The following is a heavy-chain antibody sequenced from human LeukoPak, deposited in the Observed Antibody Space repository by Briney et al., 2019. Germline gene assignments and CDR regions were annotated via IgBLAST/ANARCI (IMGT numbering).Heavy chain of an antibody. V-gene: IGHV1-8*01. CDR2: MNPNSGNT. CDR1: GYTFTSYD. J-gene: IGHJ5*02. CDR3: ARGRGAVAGSSFDP. D-gene: IGHD6-19*01. Sequence: ASVKVSCKASGYTFTSYDINWVRQATGQGLEWMGWMNPNSGNTGYAQKFQGRVTMTRNASISTAYMELSSLRSEDTAVYYCARGRGAVAGSSFDPWGQGTLVTVSS.